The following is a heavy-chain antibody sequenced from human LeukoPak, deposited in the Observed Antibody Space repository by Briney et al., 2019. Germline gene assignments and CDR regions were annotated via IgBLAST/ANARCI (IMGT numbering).Heavy chain of an antibody. D-gene: IGHD4-17*01. CDR1: GFTFSSYS. J-gene: IGHJ5*02. Sequence: GGSLRLSCAASGFTFSSYSMNWVRQAPGKGLEWVSSISSSSSYIYYADSVKGRFTISRDNSKNTLFLQMNSLRAEDTAVYYCAPNPRGLPPNNWFAPWGQGTLVTVSS. V-gene: IGHV3-21*04. CDR2: ISSSSSYI. CDR3: APNPRGLPPNNWFAP.